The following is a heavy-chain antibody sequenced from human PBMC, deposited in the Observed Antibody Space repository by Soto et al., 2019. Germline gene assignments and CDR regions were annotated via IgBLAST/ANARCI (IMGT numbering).Heavy chain of an antibody. CDR2: IYNTGHT. Sequence: QVQLQESGPRLVKPSQTLSLTCSVSGVSINSGGYYWSWIRHHPGKGLEWLGYIYNTGHTFYNPSLKSRVAMSLDTSKNQFSLKLSSVTAADSAVYYCARGSQLEREALDIWGQGTMVTVSS. CDR3: ARGSQLEREALDI. V-gene: IGHV4-31*03. CDR1: GVSINSGGYY. D-gene: IGHD1-1*01. J-gene: IGHJ3*02.